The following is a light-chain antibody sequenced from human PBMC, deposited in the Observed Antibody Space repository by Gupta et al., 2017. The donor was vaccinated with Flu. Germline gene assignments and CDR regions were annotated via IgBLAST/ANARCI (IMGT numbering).Light chain of an antibody. CDR1: QSLLLSDGYDY. V-gene: IGKV2-28*01. J-gene: IGKJ2*01. Sequence: IVMTQSPLSLPVTPGEPASISCKSSQSLLLSDGYDYLAWFLQKPGQSPHLLIHMGSSRASGVPDRFSGSGSGTXFTLKLXRVEAEDVGVYYCMQALQTPYTFGXGTKLDIK. CDR2: MGS. CDR3: MQALQTPYT.